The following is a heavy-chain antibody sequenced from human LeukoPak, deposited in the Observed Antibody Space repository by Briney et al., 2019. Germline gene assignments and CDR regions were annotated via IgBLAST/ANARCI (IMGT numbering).Heavy chain of an antibody. CDR3: AKGRDNYDSSNYSDAFDI. D-gene: IGHD3-22*01. V-gene: IGHV3-9*01. CDR1: GFTFDDYG. Sequence: SGGSLRLSCAASGFTFDDYGMHWVRQAPGKGLEWVSGISWNSRGIGYADSVKGRFTISRVNAKNSLYLQMNSLRAEDTAFYYCAKGRDNYDSSNYSDAFDIWGQGTMVTVSS. J-gene: IGHJ3*02. CDR2: ISWNSRGI.